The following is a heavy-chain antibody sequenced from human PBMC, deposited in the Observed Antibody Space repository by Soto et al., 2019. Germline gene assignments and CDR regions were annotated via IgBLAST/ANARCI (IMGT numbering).Heavy chain of an antibody. Sequence: QVQLVQSGAEVKKPGSSVKVSCKASGGTFSSYTISWVRQAPGQGLEWMGRIIPILGIANYAQKFQGRVTITADKSTSTAYKELSSLRTEDTAVYYCARGEPAQEEPWPEYWGQGTLVTVSS. CDR3: ARGEPAQEEPWPEY. V-gene: IGHV1-69*02. D-gene: IGHD6-19*01. CDR2: IIPILGIA. CDR1: GGTFSSYT. J-gene: IGHJ4*02.